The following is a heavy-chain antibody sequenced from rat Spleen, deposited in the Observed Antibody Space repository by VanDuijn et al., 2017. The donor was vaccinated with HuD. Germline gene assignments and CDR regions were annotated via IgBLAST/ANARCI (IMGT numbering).Heavy chain of an antibody. V-gene: IGHV2-13*01. CDR2: IWGDGNS. CDR3: TRDGGY. D-gene: IGHD1-11*01. J-gene: IGHJ2*01. Sequence: QVQLKESGPGLVQPSQTLSLTCTVSGFSLISNSVHWIRQPPGKGLDWMGVIWGDGNSNYNSALKSRLSISRDTSKSQVYLKMNSLQTGDTATYYCTRDGGYWGQGVMVTVSS. CDR1: GFSLISNS.